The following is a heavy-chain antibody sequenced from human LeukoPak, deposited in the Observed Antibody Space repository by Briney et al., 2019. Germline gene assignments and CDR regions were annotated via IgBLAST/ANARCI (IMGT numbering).Heavy chain of an antibody. J-gene: IGHJ4*02. CDR2: IYYSGST. V-gene: IGHV4-59*01. CDR1: GGSIYTYY. D-gene: IGHD5-12*01. Sequence: SLTGTVSGGSIYTYYWSWIRQPPGKGLEWIGYIYYSGSTNYNPSLKSRVTMSVDTSKNQFSLKLSSVTAADTAMYYCARGGGYDFPLYYFDYWGQGTLVTVSS. CDR3: ARGGGYDFPLYYFDY.